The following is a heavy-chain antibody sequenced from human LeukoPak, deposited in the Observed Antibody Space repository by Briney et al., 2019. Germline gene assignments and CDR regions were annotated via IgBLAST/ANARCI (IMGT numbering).Heavy chain of an antibody. CDR3: ARDYEYCSNGVCYPFLDY. D-gene: IGHD2-8*01. J-gene: IGHJ4*02. CDR1: GGSISSQY. V-gene: IGHV4-59*11. Sequence: SETLSLTCTVSGGSISSQYWSWIRRPPGKGLEWIGNIHYSGSTNYNPSLKSRVTVSVDTSKNQFSLKLSSVTAADTAVYHCARDYEYCSNGVCYPFLDYWGQGTLVTVSS. CDR2: IHYSGST.